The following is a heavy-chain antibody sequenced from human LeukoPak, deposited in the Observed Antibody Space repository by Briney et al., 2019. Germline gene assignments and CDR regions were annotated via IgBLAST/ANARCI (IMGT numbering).Heavy chain of an antibody. V-gene: IGHV3-23*01. Sequence: PGGSLRLSCAASGFTSSSYAMSWVRQAPGKGLEWVSAISGSGGSTYYADSVKGRFTVSRDNSKNTLYLQMNSLRAEDTAVYYCAKGPYSSSWYAGWFDPWGQGTLVTVSS. J-gene: IGHJ5*02. CDR2: ISGSGGST. CDR3: AKGPYSSSWYAGWFDP. D-gene: IGHD6-13*01. CDR1: GFTSSSYA.